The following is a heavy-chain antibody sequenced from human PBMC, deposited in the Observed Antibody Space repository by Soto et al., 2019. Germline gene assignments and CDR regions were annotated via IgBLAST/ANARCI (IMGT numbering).Heavy chain of an antibody. CDR3: ALYSGSGSDY. J-gene: IGHJ4*02. CDR2: IYYSGST. D-gene: IGHD1-26*01. CDR1: GGSISSSSYY. Sequence: SETLSVTCTVSGGSISSSSYYWGWIRQPPGKGLEWIGSIYYSGSTYYNPSLKSRVTISVDTSKNQFSLKLSSVTAADTAVYYCALYSGSGSDYWGQGTLVTVSS. V-gene: IGHV4-39*01.